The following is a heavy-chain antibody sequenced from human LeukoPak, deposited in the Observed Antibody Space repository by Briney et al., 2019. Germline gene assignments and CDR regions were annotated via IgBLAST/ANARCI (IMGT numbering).Heavy chain of an antibody. J-gene: IGHJ3*02. CDR3: ARSRGAPCGGDCSLSPHDAFDI. CDR1: GGTFSIYA. CDR2: IIPIFGTA. D-gene: IGHD2-21*02. Sequence: GASVNVSCKASGGTFSIYAISWVRQAPGQGLEWMGGIIPIFGTANYAQKFQGRVTITADESTSTAYMELSSLRSEDTAVYYCARSRGAPCGGDCSLSPHDAFDIWGQGTMVTVSS. V-gene: IGHV1-69*13.